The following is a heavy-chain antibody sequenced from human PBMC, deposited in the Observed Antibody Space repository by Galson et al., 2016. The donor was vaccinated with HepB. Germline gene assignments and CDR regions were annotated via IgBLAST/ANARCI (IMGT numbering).Heavy chain of an antibody. V-gene: IGHV3-7*01. J-gene: IGHJ4*02. Sequence: SLRLSCAASGFTFSTYWMSWVRQAPGKGLEWVANMNPDGTQKNYVDSVGGRFTISRDNAKNSLYLQLNGLRADDTALYYCVPEPQEAGSYSGYWGQGTLVTVSS. CDR2: MNPDGTQK. D-gene: IGHD2-21*01. CDR3: VPEPQEAGSYSGY. CDR1: GFTFSTYW.